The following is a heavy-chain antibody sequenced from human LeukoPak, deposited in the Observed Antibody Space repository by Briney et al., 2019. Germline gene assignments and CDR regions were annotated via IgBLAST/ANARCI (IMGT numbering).Heavy chain of an antibody. J-gene: IGHJ3*02. CDR1: GXXFXXAW. CDR2: IKSKTDGGTI. V-gene: IGHV3-15*01. Sequence: GGSLRLSREASGXXFXXAWXXWXRXVPGXGLXXVXRIKSKTDGGTIDYAAPVKGTFTISRDDSKNTLYLQMSSLKTEDTAVYYCCTDKLRAFDIWGQGTMVTVSS. CDR3: CTDKLRAFDI.